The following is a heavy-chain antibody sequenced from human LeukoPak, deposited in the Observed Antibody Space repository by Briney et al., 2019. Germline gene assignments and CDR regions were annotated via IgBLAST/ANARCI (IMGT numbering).Heavy chain of an antibody. V-gene: IGHV5-51*01. J-gene: IGHJ6*02. Sequence: GESLKISCKGSGYSFTSYWIGWVRQMPGKGLEWMGIIYPGDSDTRYSPSFQGQVTISADKSISTAYLQWSSLKASDTAMYYCARLPIVVVPAAMRSHYYGMDVWGQGTTVTVSS. CDR2: IYPGDSDT. CDR1: GYSFTSYW. D-gene: IGHD2-2*01. CDR3: ARLPIVVVPAAMRSHYYGMDV.